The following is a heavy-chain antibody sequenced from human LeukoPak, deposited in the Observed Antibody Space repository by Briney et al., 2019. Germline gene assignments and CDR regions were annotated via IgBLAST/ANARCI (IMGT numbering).Heavy chain of an antibody. CDR2: IYHSGST. CDR1: GYSISSGYY. D-gene: IGHD5-12*01. CDR3: ERRHRGYSGYEYFDY. Sequence: PSETLSLTCAVSGYSISSGYYWGWIRQPPGKGLEWIGSIYHSGSTYYNPSLKSRVTISVDTSKNQFSLKLSSVTAADTAVYYCERRHRGYSGYEYFDYWGQGTLVTVSS. J-gene: IGHJ4*02. V-gene: IGHV4-38-2*01.